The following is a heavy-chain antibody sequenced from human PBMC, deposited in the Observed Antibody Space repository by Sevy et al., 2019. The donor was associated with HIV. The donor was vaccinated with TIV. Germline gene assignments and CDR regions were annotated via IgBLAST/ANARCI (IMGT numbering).Heavy chain of an antibody. CDR3: ASELLIVGATKNWFDP. V-gene: IGHV1-2*02. D-gene: IGHD1-26*01. Sequence: ASVKVSCKASGYTFTGYYMHWVRQAPGQGLEWMGWINPNSGGTYYAQKFQGRVTMTRDTSISTAYMELSRLRSDDKAVYYCASELLIVGATKNWFDPWGQGTLVTVSS. CDR2: INPNSGGT. J-gene: IGHJ5*02. CDR1: GYTFTGYY.